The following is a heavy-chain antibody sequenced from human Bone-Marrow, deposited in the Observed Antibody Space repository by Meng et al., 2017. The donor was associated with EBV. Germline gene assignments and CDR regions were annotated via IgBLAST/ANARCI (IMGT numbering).Heavy chain of an antibody. J-gene: IGHJ6*02. CDR2: ISSSSSYI. D-gene: IGHD2-15*01. CDR1: GLTVSSYS. CDR3: ASSLPLCSGGSCYSNYYYGMDV. V-gene: IGHV3-21*01. Sequence: EVQLVESGGGLVKPGGSLRLSCAASGLTVSSYSMNWVRQAPGKGLEWVSSISSSSSYIYYADSVKGRFTISRDNAKNSLYLQMNSLRAEDTAVYYCASSLPLCSGGSCYSNYYYGMDVWGQGTTVTVSS.